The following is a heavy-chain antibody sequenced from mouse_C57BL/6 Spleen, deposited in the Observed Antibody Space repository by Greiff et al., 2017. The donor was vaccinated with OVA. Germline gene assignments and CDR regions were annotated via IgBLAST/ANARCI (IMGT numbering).Heavy chain of an antibody. V-gene: IGHV3-6*01. D-gene: IGHD1-1*02. J-gene: IGHJ1*03. CDR1: GYSITSGYY. Sequence: DVKLVESGPGLVKPSQSLSLTCSVTGYSITSGYYWNWIRQFPGNKLEWMGYISYDGSNNYNPSLKNRISITRDTSKNQFFLKLNSVTTEDTATYYCARWGGNWYFDVWGTGTTVTVSS. CDR2: ISYDGSN. CDR3: ARWGGNWYFDV.